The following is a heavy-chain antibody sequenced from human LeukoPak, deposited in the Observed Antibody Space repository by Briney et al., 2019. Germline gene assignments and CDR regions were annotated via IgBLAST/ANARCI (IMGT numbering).Heavy chain of an antibody. J-gene: IGHJ4*02. V-gene: IGHV4-39*01. CDR3: ARYEGGHGNYGRIVY. D-gene: IGHD5-24*01. CDR1: GGSISNSDYH. Sequence: PSETLSLTCTVSGGSISNSDYHWGWFRQPPGTGLEVIGTIYDTGITYYTSSLKSRVTMSVDTSNNQFSVRLSSVTAADTAAYYCARYEGGHGNYGRIVYWGQGTLVTVSS. CDR2: IYDTGIT.